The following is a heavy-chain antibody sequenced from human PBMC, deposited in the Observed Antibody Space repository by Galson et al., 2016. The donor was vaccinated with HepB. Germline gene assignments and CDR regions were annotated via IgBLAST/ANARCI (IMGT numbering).Heavy chain of an antibody. D-gene: IGHD3-22*01. J-gene: IGHJ4*02. CDR2: SRDRPHGYTT. CDR3: ARNFYDGSCHYLDY. V-gene: IGHV3-72*01. CDR1: GFSLSNHY. Sequence: SLRLSCAASGFSLSNHYIDWVRQAPGKGLEWVGRSRDRPHGYTTEFAASVKGRFATSRDESENSLYLQMNSLKTEDTAVYYCARNFYDGSCHYLDYWGRGTLVTVSS.